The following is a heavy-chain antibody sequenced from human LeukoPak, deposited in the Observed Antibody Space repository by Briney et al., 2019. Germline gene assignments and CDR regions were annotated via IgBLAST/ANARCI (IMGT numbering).Heavy chain of an antibody. Sequence: PGGSLRLSCVASGFTFSTYTMNWVRQAPGKGLEWASSISRSSSYIYYIDSVKGRFTISRDYAKNSLHLQMNSLRAEDTAVYYCARDWTARNYYGSGSYYLDYWGQGILVTVSS. V-gene: IGHV3-21*01. CDR3: ARDWTARNYYGSGSYYLDY. CDR2: ISRSSSYI. J-gene: IGHJ4*02. CDR1: GFTFSTYT. D-gene: IGHD3-10*01.